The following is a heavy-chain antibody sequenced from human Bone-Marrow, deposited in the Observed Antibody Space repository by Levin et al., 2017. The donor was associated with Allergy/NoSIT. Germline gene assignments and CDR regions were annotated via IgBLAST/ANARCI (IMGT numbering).Heavy chain of an antibody. D-gene: IGHD1-26*01. Sequence: ASVKVSCNVSGGTLSELSIHWVRQAPEKGLEWVGGLDPEDGETIYTQKFQGRLTMIEDTSTDTAYMELSSLTSEDTAVYYCATAMETGSYSNWGQGTLVTVSS. CDR1: GGTLSELS. CDR2: LDPEDGET. J-gene: IGHJ4*02. V-gene: IGHV1-24*01. CDR3: ATAMETGSYSN.